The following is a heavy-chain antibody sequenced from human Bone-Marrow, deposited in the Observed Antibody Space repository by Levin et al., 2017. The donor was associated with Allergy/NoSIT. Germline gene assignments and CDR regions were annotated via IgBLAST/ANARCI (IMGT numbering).Heavy chain of an antibody. V-gene: IGHV3-74*01. Sequence: GESLKISCAASGFTFSSYWMHWVRQAPGKGLVWVSRINSDGSSTSYADSVKGRFTISRDKAKNTLYLQMNSLRAEDTAVYYCARDLIVVVPAAMPSDGWFDPWGQGTLVTVSS. J-gene: IGHJ5*02. D-gene: IGHD2-2*01. CDR2: INSDGSST. CDR1: GFTFSSYW. CDR3: ARDLIVVVPAAMPSDGWFDP.